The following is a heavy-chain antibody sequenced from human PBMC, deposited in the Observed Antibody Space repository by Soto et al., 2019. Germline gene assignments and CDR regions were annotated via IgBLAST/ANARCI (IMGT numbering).Heavy chain of an antibody. D-gene: IGHD3-22*01. CDR3: ASLSYDSSGYYPFDY. CDR2: IIPIFGTA. V-gene: IGHV1-69*13. CDR1: GGTFSSYA. J-gene: IGHJ4*02. Sequence: PSVKVSCKASGGTFSSYAISWVRQAPGQGLEWMGGIIPIFGTANYAQKFQGRVTITADEPTSTAYMELSSLRSEDTAVYYCASLSYDSSGYYPFDYWGQGTLVTVYS.